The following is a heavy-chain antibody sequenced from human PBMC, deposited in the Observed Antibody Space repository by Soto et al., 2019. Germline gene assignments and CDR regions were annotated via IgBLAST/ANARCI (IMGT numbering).Heavy chain of an antibody. CDR1: GFTFSSYG. J-gene: IGHJ4*02. D-gene: IGHD3-22*01. V-gene: IGHV3-33*01. Sequence: QVQLVESGGGVVQPGRSLRLSCAASGFTFSSYGRHWVRQAPGKGLEWVAVIWYDGSNRYYADSVRGRFTISRDNSKNTLYLQMNSLRAEDTAVFYCARVRSGYYPTLDYWGQGTLVTVSS. CDR3: ARVRSGYYPTLDY. CDR2: IWYDGSNR.